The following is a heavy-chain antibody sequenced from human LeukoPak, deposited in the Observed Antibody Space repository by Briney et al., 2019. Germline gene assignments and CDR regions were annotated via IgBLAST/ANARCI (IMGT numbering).Heavy chain of an antibody. CDR3: ASGYSSSWYGTH. V-gene: IGHV1-2*06. Sequence: ASVKVSCKASGYTFTGYYMHWVRQALGQGLEWMGRINPNSGGTNYAQKFQGRVTMTRDTSISTAYMELSRLRSDDTAVYYCASGYSSSWYGTHWGQGTLVTVSS. CDR1: GYTFTGYY. J-gene: IGHJ4*02. CDR2: INPNSGGT. D-gene: IGHD6-13*01.